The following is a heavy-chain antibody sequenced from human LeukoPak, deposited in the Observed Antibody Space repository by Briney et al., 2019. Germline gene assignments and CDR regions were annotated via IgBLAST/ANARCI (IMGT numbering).Heavy chain of an antibody. CDR3: ARAYCSSTSCYVYYFDY. V-gene: IGHV4-4*07. D-gene: IGHD2-2*01. CDR2: IYTSGST. CDR1: GGSISSYY. J-gene: IGHJ4*02. Sequence: SETLSPTCTVSGGSISSYYWSWIRQPAGKGLEWIGRIYTSGSTNYNPSLKSRVTISVDTSKNQFSLKVSSVTAADTAVYYCARAYCSSTSCYVYYFDYWGQGTLVTVSS.